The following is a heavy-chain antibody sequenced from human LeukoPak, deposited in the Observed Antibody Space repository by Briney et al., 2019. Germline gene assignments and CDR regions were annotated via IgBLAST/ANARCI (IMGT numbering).Heavy chain of an antibody. CDR3: ASSGGSGSYYGGDAFDI. D-gene: IGHD3-10*01. CDR1: EFTFSSYW. CDR2: IKQDGSEK. V-gene: IGHV3-7*01. Sequence: GGSLRLSCAASEFTFSSYWMGWVRQAPGKGLEWVANIKQDGSEKYYVDSVKGRFTISRDNAKNSLYLQMNSLRAEDTAVYYCASSGGSGSYYGGDAFDIWGQGTMVTVSS. J-gene: IGHJ3*02.